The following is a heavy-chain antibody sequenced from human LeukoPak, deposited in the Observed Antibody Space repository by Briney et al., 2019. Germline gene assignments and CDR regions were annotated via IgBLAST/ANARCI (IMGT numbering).Heavy chain of an antibody. CDR3: ARAATLLPHNWFDP. V-gene: IGHV1-18*01. Sequence: ASVKVSCKASGYTFTSYGISWVRQAPGQGLEWMGWISAYNGNTNYAQKLQGRVTMTTDTSTSTAYMELRSLRSDDTAVYYCARAATLLPHNWFDPWGQGTLVTVSS. J-gene: IGHJ5*02. CDR1: GYTFTSYG. D-gene: IGHD2-15*01. CDR2: ISAYNGNT.